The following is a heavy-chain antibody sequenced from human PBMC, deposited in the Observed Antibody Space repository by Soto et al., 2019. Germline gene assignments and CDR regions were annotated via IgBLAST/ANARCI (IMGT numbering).Heavy chain of an antibody. CDR2: ISYDGSNK. CDR1: GFTFSSYG. V-gene: IGHV3-30*03. CDR3: AYFSCPDYGDYMFYY. Sequence: GGSLRLSCAASGFTFSSYGMHWVRQAPGKGLEWVAVISYDGSNKYYADSVRGRFTISRDNSKNTLYLQMNSLRAEDTAVYYCAYFSCPDYGDYMFYYRGQRTLVTVSA. J-gene: IGHJ4*02. D-gene: IGHD4-17*01.